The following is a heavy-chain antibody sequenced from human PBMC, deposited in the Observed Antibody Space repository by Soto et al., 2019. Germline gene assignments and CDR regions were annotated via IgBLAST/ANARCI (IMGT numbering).Heavy chain of an antibody. CDR2: INAHSGGT. J-gene: IGHJ5*02. D-gene: IGHD6-6*01. CDR3: AKDLTRQLAYWLDP. V-gene: IGHV1-2*02. Sequence: SSVKVSCKASGFSFTGYYIHWLRQAPGQGLEWMGWINAHSGGTEYAQKFQGRVTLTSDTSIATAYLTLTSLTSDDTALYYCAKDLTRQLAYWLDPWGQGTQVTVSS. CDR1: GFSFTGYY.